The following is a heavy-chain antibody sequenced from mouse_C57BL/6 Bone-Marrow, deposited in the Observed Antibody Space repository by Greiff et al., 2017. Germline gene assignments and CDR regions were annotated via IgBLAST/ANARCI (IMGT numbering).Heavy chain of an antibody. D-gene: IGHD4-1*01. CDR3: ARETSLTFYDYGY. V-gene: IGHV1-53*01. J-gene: IGHJ2*01. Sequence: QVLLQQPGTELVKPGASVKLSCKASGYTFTSYWMHWVKQRPGQGLEWIGNISPSNGGTNYNEKFKSKVTLTVDKSSSTAYMQLSSPKSEDSAVYYCARETSLTFYDYGYWGQGTTLTVSS. CDR2: ISPSNGGT. CDR1: GYTFTSYW.